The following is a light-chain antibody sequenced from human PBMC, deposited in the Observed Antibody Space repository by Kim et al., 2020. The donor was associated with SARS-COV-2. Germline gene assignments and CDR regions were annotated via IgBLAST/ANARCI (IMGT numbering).Light chain of an antibody. Sequence: ASVGDRVTITCRGSQGIRNDLGWYQQRRGEAPKLLIYTASKLQSGVPSRFSGSGSGTDFTLSINSLQPEDFATYYCLQDHDFPLTFGGGTKVDIK. CDR3: LQDHDFPLT. V-gene: IGKV1-6*01. CDR2: TAS. CDR1: QGIRND. J-gene: IGKJ4*01.